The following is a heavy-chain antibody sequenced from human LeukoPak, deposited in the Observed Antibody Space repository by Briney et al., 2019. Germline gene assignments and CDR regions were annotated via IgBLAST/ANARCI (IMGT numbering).Heavy chain of an antibody. V-gene: IGHV3-9*01. J-gene: IGHJ4*02. Sequence: PGRSLRLSCAASGFTFDDYAMHWVRQAPGKGLEWVSGISWNSGSIGYADSVKGRFTISRDNAKNSLYLQMNSLRAEDTAVYYCARDSGYSSGWYYDYWGQGTLVTVSS. CDR3: ARDSGYSSGWYYDY. CDR1: GFTFDDYA. D-gene: IGHD6-19*01. CDR2: ISWNSGSI.